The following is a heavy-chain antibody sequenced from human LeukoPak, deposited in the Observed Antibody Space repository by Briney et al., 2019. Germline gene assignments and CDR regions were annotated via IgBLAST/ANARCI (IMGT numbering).Heavy chain of an antibody. CDR3: ARDRCSSCSFDY. V-gene: IGHV1-69*06. D-gene: IGHD2-2*01. CDR2: IIPIFGSG. Sequence: SVKVSCKASGGTFSSYAISWVRQAPGQGLEWMGGIIPIFGSGNYAQKFQGRVTISADKSTSTAYMELSSLRSEDTAVYYCARDRCSSCSFDYWGQGTLVTVSS. J-gene: IGHJ4*02. CDR1: GGTFSSYA.